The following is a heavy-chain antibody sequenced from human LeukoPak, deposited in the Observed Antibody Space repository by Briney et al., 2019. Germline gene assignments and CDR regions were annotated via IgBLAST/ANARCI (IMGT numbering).Heavy chain of an antibody. V-gene: IGHV4-59*01. J-gene: IGHJ5*02. Sequence: SETLSLTCTVSGGSISSYYWSWIRQPPGKGLEWIGYIYYSGSTNYNPSLKSRVTISVDTSKNQFSLKLSSVTAADTAVYYCASSGLGYCSGGSCRKANWFDPWGQGTLVTVSS. D-gene: IGHD2-15*01. CDR3: ASSGLGYCSGGSCRKANWFDP. CDR2: IYYSGST. CDR1: GGSISSYY.